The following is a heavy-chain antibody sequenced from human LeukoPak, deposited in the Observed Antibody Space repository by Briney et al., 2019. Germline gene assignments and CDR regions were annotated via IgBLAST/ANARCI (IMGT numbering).Heavy chain of an antibody. V-gene: IGHV1-2*02. CDR2: INPNSGGT. D-gene: IGHD3-3*01. Sequence: ASVKVTCKASGYTFAGYYMHWVRQAPGQGLEWVGWINPNSGGTNSAQKFQGRVTMTRDSSISTAFMELSRLRSDDTAVYYCARATDRRFLEWSRDYYYMDVWGKGTTLTVSS. CDR3: ARATDRRFLEWSRDYYYMDV. J-gene: IGHJ6*03. CDR1: GYTFAGYY.